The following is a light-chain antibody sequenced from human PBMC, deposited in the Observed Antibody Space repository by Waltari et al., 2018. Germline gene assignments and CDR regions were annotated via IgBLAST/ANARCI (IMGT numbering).Light chain of an antibody. CDR3: MQALQTVT. J-gene: IGKJ5*01. Sequence: DIVMTQSPLSLPVTPGEPASISCRSSQSLLHSNGYNYLDWYLQKPGQSPQLLIYLGSNRATGVPDRFSGSGSGTDFTLKISRVEAENFGVYYCMQALQTVTFGQGTRLEIK. CDR1: QSLLHSNGYNY. V-gene: IGKV2-28*01. CDR2: LGS.